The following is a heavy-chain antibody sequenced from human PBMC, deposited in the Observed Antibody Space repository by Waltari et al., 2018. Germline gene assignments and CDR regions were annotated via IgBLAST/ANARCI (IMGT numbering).Heavy chain of an antibody. D-gene: IGHD4-17*01. CDR3: ARDVNNEYGDY. CDR2: TYSGGAT. V-gene: IGHV3-53*01. CDR1: GLDVSSNY. J-gene: IGHJ4*02. Sequence: EVQLVESGGGLIQPGGSLRLSCAASGLDVSSNYMSWVRQAPGKGRGWVSLTYSGGATDYADAVKGRFTISRDTSKNTLYLQMNSLRAEDTAVYYCARDVNNEYGDYWGQGTLVTVSS.